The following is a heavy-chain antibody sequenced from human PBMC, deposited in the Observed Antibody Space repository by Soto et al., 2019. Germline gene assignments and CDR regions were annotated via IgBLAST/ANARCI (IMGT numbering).Heavy chain of an antibody. J-gene: IGHJ6*02. CDR3: AGLRRQLYSYYYGMDV. D-gene: IGHD4-17*01. V-gene: IGHV7-4-1*01. Sequence: ASVKVSCKASGYTFTSYAMNWVRQAPGQGLEWMGWINTNTGNPTYAQGFTGRFVFSLDTSVSTAYLQICSLKAEDTAVYYCAGLRRQLYSYYYGMDVWGQGTTVTVSS. CDR1: GYTFTSYA. CDR2: INTNTGNP.